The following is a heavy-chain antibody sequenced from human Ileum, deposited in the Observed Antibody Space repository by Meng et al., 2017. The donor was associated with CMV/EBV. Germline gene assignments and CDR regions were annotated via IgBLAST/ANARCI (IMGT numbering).Heavy chain of an antibody. J-gene: IGHJ1*01. D-gene: IGHD1-26*01. CDR3: VKDGGGGYGKYFRF. CDR1: GFRLEDYG. Sequence: GGSLRLSCAASGFRLEDYGMTWVRQHPGKGLEWVSGMNWNGGSLGYVDSVKGRFTISRDNARNSLYLQMNTLRAEDTAVYYCVKDGGGGYGKYFRFWGQGTLVTVSS. CDR2: MNWNGGSL. V-gene: IGHV3-20*04.